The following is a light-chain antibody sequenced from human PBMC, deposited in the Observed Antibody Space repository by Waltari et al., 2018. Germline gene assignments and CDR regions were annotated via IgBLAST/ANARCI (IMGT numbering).Light chain of an antibody. CDR1: NIGSKS. CDR2: DDS. V-gene: IGLV3-21*02. Sequence: SYVLTQPPSVSVAPGQTARITCGGNNIGSKSVHWYQQRSGQAPLLVVYDDSDRPSGIPERVSGPNSGNTATLTINSVEAGDEADYYCQVWDTASDEYVFGPGTKVTVL. CDR3: QVWDTASDEYV. J-gene: IGLJ1*01.